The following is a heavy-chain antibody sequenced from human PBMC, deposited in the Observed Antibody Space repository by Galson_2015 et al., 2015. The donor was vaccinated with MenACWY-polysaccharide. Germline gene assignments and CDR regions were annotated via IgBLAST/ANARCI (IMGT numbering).Heavy chain of an antibody. CDR1: GGTFSSYA. J-gene: IGHJ6*03. Sequence: SVKVSCKASGGTFSSYAISWVRQAPGQGLEWMGGIIPIFDTLNYAQKFKGRVTITADESTSTAYMEMSSLRSEDTAVYYCARGLMYFMDVWGKGTTVTVSS. D-gene: IGHD2-8*01. V-gene: IGHV1-69*13. CDR3: ARGLMYFMDV. CDR2: IIPIFDTL.